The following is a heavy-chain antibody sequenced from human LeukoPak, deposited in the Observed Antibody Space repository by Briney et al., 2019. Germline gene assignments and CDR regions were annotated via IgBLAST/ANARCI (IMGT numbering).Heavy chain of an antibody. V-gene: IGHV4-34*01. D-gene: IGHD4-11*01. Sequence: SETLSLTCAVYGGSFSGYYWSWIRQPPGKGLEWIGETNHSGSTNYNPSLKSRVTISVDMSKNQFSLKLRSVTAADTAVYYCARAYGNYAYYFDSWGQGTLVTVSS. CDR3: ARAYGNYAYYFDS. J-gene: IGHJ4*02. CDR1: GGSFSGYY. CDR2: TNHSGST.